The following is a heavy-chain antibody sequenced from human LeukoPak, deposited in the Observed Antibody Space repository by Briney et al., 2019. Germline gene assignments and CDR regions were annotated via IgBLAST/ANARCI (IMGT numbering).Heavy chain of an antibody. CDR1: GFTFSDYY. Sequence: GGSLRLSCAASGFTFSDYYMSRIRQAPGKGLEWVSYISSSGSTIYYADSVKGRFTISRDNAKNSLYLQMNSLRAEDTAVYYCARTHSYGYYYFDYWGQGTLVTVSS. D-gene: IGHD5-18*01. V-gene: IGHV3-11*01. J-gene: IGHJ4*02. CDR3: ARTHSYGYYYFDY. CDR2: ISSSGSTI.